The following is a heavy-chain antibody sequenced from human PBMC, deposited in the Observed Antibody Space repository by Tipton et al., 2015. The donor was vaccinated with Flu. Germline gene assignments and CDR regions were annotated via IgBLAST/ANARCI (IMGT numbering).Heavy chain of an antibody. V-gene: IGHV1-46*01. CDR2: IYPAGGGI. J-gene: IGHJ4*02. CDR1: GYTFTSYN. Sequence: QLVQSGAEVKKPGASVKVSCKASGYTFTSYNMHWVRQAPGQGLEWMGIIYPAGGGISYAQKFQGRVIMTRDKSTGTVHMELSSLRSDDTAMYYCARLNSGWVDCWGQGTLVTVSS. D-gene: IGHD6-19*01. CDR3: ARLNSGWVDC.